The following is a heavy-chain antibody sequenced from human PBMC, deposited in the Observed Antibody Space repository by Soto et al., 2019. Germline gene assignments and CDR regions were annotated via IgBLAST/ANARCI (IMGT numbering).Heavy chain of an antibody. CDR2: IKTDGSIT. CDR3: AKDINYVPEY. Sequence: GGSLRLSCAASGFTFSSYWMYWVRQAPGKGLVWVSRIKTDGSITSYADSVKGRFTVSRDNARDMMYLQMKSLRAEDTAVYYCAKDINYVPEYWGQGTLVTVSS. V-gene: IGHV3-74*01. CDR1: GFTFSSYW. J-gene: IGHJ4*02. D-gene: IGHD1-7*01.